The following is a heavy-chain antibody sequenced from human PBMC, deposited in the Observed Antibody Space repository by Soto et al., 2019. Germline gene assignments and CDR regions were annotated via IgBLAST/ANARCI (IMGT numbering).Heavy chain of an antibody. CDR3: VRGSVSSDGRRLFDY. CDR2: INTDGSTI. CDR1: GFTFSSYC. V-gene: IGHV3-74*01. D-gene: IGHD4-4*01. J-gene: IGHJ4*02. Sequence: EVQLVESGGGLVQPGGSLRLSCAASGFTFSSYCMHWVRQAPGKGLVWVSRINTDGSTINFADSVKGRFTISRDNAKNTRYLQTNSLRAEDTAVYYCVRGSVSSDGRRLFDYWGQGILVTVSS.